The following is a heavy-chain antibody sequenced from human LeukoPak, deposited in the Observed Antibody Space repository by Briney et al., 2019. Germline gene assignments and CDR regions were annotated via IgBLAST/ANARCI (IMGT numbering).Heavy chain of an antibody. D-gene: IGHD2-8*02. CDR2: ISSSSSTI. Sequence: GGSLRLSCAASGFAFSSYSMNWVRQAPGKGLEWASYISSSSSTISYADSVKGRFTISRDNAKNSLYLQMNSLRAEDTAVYYCARDTGYALDIWGQGTMVTVSS. J-gene: IGHJ3*02. CDR1: GFAFSSYS. CDR3: ARDTGYALDI. V-gene: IGHV3-48*01.